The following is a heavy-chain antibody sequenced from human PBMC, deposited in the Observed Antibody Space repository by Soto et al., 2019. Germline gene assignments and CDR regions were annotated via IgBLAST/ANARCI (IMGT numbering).Heavy chain of an antibody. D-gene: IGHD3-22*01. CDR2: IIPIFGTA. J-gene: IGHJ4*02. CDR3: ARAAPYYYDSSGYGMGY. Sequence: SVKVSCKASGGTFSSYAISWVRQAPGQGLEWMGGIIPIFGTANYAQKFQGGVTITADKSTSTAYMELSSLRSEDTAVYYCARAAPYYYDSSGYGMGYWGQGTLVTVSS. CDR1: GGTFSSYA. V-gene: IGHV1-69*06.